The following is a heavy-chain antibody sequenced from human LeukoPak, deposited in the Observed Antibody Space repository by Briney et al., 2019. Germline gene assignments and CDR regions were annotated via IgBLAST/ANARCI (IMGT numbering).Heavy chain of an antibody. D-gene: IGHD2-2*01. J-gene: IGHJ2*01. CDR2: INHSGST. CDR1: GGSFSGYY. CDR3: ARGYCSSTSCYSNPSWYFDL. V-gene: IGHV4-34*01. Sequence: SETLSLTCAVYGGSFSGYYWSWIRQPPGKGLEWIGEINHSGSTNYNPSLKSRVTISVDTSKNQFSLKLSSVTAADTAVYYCARGYCSSTSCYSNPSWYFDLWGRGTLVTVSS.